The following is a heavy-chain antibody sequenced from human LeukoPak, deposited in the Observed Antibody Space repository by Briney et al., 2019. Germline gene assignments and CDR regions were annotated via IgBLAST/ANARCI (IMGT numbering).Heavy chain of an antibody. CDR1: GFTFDDYA. Sequence: GGSLRLSCAASGFTFDDYAMHWVRQAPGKGLEWVSGISWNSGSIGYADSVKGRFTISRDNAKNSLYLQMNSLRAEDTALYYCAKDPLAYCGGDCSFDYWGQGTLVTVSS. J-gene: IGHJ4*02. CDR3: AKDPLAYCGGDCSFDY. D-gene: IGHD2-21*02. CDR2: ISWNSGSI. V-gene: IGHV3-9*01.